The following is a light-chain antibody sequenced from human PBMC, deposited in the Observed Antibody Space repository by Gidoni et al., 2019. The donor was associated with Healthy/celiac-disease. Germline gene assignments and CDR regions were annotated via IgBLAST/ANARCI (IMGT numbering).Light chain of an antibody. J-gene: IGKJ1*01. V-gene: IGKV3-15*01. CDR1: QSVSSN. Sequence: EIVMTQSPATLSVSPGERATLSCRASQSVSSNLAWYQQKPGQAPRFSGSGSGTEFTLTISSLQSEDVAVYYCQQYNNWPPWTFGQGTKVEIK. CDR3: QQYNNWPPWT.